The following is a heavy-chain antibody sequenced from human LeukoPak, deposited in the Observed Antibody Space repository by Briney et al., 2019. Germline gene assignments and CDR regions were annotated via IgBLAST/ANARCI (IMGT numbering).Heavy chain of an antibody. Sequence: GGSLRLSCAASGFTFSSYAMGWVRQAPGKGLEWVSAISGSGGSTYYADSVKGRFTISRDNSKNTLYLQMNSLRAEDTAVYYCAKEPPYYYGSGSYYPLGYYFDYWGQGTLVTVSS. CDR2: ISGSGGST. J-gene: IGHJ4*02. CDR1: GFTFSSYA. D-gene: IGHD3-10*01. V-gene: IGHV3-23*01. CDR3: AKEPPYYYGSGSYYPLGYYFDY.